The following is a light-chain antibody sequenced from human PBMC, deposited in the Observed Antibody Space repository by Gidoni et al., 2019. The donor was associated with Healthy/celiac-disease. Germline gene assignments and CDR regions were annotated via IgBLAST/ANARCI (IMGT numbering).Light chain of an antibody. CDR1: QSVSSSY. V-gene: IGKV3-20*01. Sequence: EIVLTQSPGTLSLSPGDRATLSCRASQSVSSSYLAWYQQKPGKAPRILIYGASSRAAGIPDRFRGSGSGTDFTLTISRREPEDFAVYYCQQYGSSPWTFGQGTKVEIK. CDR2: GAS. J-gene: IGKJ1*01. CDR3: QQYGSSPWT.